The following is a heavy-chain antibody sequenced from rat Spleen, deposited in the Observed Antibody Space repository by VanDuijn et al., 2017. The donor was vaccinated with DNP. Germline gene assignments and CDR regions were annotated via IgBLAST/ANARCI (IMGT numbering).Heavy chain of an antibody. CDR1: GLTFSNFG. CDR3: TTTYNWFAN. CDR2: ITYDGGST. Sequence: EVQLVESGGGLVQPGNSLKLSCAASGLTFSNFGMAWVRQAPKKGLEWVSYITYDGGSTYYRDSVKGRFTISRDNAESTLYLQMDSLRSEDTATYYCTTTYNWFANWGQGTLVTVSS. V-gene: IGHV5S10*01. J-gene: IGHJ3*01.